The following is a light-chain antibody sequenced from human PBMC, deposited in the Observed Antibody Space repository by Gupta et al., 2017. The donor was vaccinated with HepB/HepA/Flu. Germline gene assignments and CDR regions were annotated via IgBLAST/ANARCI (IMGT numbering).Light chain of an antibody. J-gene: IGLJ3*02. V-gene: IGLV1-44*01. CDR2: SNN. Sequence: QSVLTQPPSTSGTPGQRVTISCSGSSSNIGTNAVNWYQQFPGTAPKVLIYSNNERPSGVPDRFSGSKSGTSASLAISGLQAGDEADYYCAAWDDSLNGWVFGGGTKVTVL. CDR3: AAWDDSLNGWV. CDR1: SSNIGTNA.